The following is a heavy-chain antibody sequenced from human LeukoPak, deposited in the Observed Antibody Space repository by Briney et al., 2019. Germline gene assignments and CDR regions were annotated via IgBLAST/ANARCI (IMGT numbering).Heavy chain of an antibody. J-gene: IGHJ4*02. V-gene: IGHV3-7*01. CDR3: ASTQTLDY. CDR1: GFSFSSYW. D-gene: IGHD2/OR15-2a*01. Sequence: PGGSLRLSCVASGFSFSSYWMSWVRQAPGKGLEWVANIKHDESEKYYVDSVKGRFTISRDNAKNLLYLQTNSLRAEDTAVYYCASTQTLDYWGQGTLVTVSS. CDR2: IKHDESEK.